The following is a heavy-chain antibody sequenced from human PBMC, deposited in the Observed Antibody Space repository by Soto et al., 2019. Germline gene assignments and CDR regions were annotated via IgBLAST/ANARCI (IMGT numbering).Heavy chain of an antibody. CDR1: GFTVSNNY. Sequence: PGGSLRLSCAASGFTVSNNYISWVRQAPGKGLEWVSVIYSGGSTYYAVSVKGRFTISRDNSRNTLFLQMNSLRAEDTAVYYCARDYYKYYDSSGYYRSPAYWGQGTLVTVSS. V-gene: IGHV3-66*01. CDR2: IYSGGST. D-gene: IGHD3-22*01. J-gene: IGHJ4*02. CDR3: ARDYYKYYDSSGYYRSPAY.